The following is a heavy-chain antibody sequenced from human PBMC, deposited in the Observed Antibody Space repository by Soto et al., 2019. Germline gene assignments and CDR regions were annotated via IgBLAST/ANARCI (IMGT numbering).Heavy chain of an antibody. Sequence: EVQLVESGGGLVQPGRSLRLSCAASGFTFDDYAMHWVRQAPGKGLEWVSGISWNSGSIGYADSVKGRFTISRDNAKNSLYLQMNSLRAEDTALYYCARSGYGLCDAFDIWGQGTMVTVSS. CDR3: ARSGYGLCDAFDI. V-gene: IGHV3-9*01. CDR2: ISWNSGSI. J-gene: IGHJ3*02. D-gene: IGHD5-12*01. CDR1: GFTFDDYA.